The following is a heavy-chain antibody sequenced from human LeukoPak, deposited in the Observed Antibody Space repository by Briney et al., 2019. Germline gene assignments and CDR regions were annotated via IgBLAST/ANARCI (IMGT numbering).Heavy chain of an antibody. V-gene: IGHV4-59*01. D-gene: IGHD6-13*01. Sequence: SETLSLTCTVSGGSISSYYWSWIRQPPGKGLEWIGYIYYSGGTNYNPSLKSRVTISVDTSKNQFSLKLSSVTAADTAVYYCAAGSTGYSSSWYGGDYYYYGMDVWGQGTTVTVSS. J-gene: IGHJ6*02. CDR3: AAGSTGYSSSWYGGDYYYYGMDV. CDR1: GGSISSYY. CDR2: IYYSGGT.